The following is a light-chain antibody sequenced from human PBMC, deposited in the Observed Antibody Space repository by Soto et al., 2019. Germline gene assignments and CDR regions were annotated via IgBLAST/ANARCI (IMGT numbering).Light chain of an antibody. Sequence: EIVVTQSPGIMSLSPGERATLFCRASQSVGSTYLAWYQQKPGQAPRLLIYGTSTRATGIPDRFSGSGSGTDFTLTISRLEPEDFAVYFCLQHARYPLTFGPGTKVEIK. CDR3: LQHARYPLT. CDR2: GTS. V-gene: IGKV3-20*01. J-gene: IGKJ3*01. CDR1: QSVGSTY.